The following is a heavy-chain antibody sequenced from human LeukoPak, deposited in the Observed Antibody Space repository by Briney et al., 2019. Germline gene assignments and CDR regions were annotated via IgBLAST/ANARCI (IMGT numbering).Heavy chain of an antibody. V-gene: IGHV3-23*01. CDR3: AKDRAVFAGFDP. CDR1: GFTFSSYA. CDR2: ISGNGENT. Sequence: GGSLRLSCAASGFTFSSYAMTWVRQAPGKGLEWVSVISGNGENTYYAGSVQGRFTISRDNSKNTLYLQLSSLRAEDTAVYYCAKDRAVFAGFDPWGQGTLVTVSS. D-gene: IGHD3-10*02. J-gene: IGHJ5*02.